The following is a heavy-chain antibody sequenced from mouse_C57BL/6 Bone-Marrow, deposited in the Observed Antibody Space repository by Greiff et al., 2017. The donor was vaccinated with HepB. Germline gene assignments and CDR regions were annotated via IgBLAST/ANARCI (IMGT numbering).Heavy chain of an antibody. J-gene: IGHJ3*01. V-gene: IGHV1-82*01. Sequence: QVQLKQSGPELVKPGASVKISCKASGYAFSSSWMNWVKQRPGKGLEWIGRIYPGDGDTNYNGKFKGKATLTADKSSSTAYMQLSSLTSEDSAVYFCAREITTAAYWGQGTLVTVSA. CDR2: IYPGDGDT. CDR1: GYAFSSSW. D-gene: IGHD1-2*01. CDR3: AREITTAAY.